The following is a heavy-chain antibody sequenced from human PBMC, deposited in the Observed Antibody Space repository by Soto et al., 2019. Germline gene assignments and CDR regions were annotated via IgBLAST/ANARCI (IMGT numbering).Heavy chain of an antibody. CDR2: IWYDGSNK. D-gene: IGHD4-17*01. Sequence: GGSLRLSCAASGFTFSSYGMHWVRQAPGKGLEWVAVIWYDGSNKYYADSVKGRFTISRDNSKNTLYLQMNSLRAEDTAVYYCARVAQSVTSFDYYCYYLYVCGKGSTVTGSS. V-gene: IGHV3-33*01. J-gene: IGHJ6*03. CDR3: ARVAQSVTSFDYYCYYLYV. CDR1: GFTFSSYG.